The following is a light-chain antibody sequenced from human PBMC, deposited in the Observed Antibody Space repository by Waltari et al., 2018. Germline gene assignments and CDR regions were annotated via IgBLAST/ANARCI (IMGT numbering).Light chain of an antibody. V-gene: IGKV1-17*01. CDR3: LQHHSYPRT. J-gene: IGKJ1*01. CDR1: QGISSH. CDR2: AAS. Sequence: DIQMTQSPSSLSASVGDTVTITCRASQGISSHLNWFQQKPGKAPNLLIYAASSLESGVPSRFSGSGSGTEFTLTISSLQPEDFAVYYCLQHHSYPRTFGQGTKVEIK.